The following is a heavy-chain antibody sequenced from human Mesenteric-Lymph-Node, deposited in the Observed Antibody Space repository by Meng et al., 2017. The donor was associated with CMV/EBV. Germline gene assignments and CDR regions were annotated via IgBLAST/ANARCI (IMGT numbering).Heavy chain of an antibody. V-gene: IGHV3-7*01. CDR2: IKQDGSEK. D-gene: IGHD6-19*01. J-gene: IGHJ5*02. Sequence: LSLTCAASGFTFSSYWMSWVRQAPGKGLEWVANIKQDGSEKYYVDSVKGRFTISRDNAKNSLYLQMNSLRAEDTAVYYCATQERGIAVAGAWGQGTLVTVSS. CDR3: ATQERGIAVAGA. CDR1: GFTFSSYW.